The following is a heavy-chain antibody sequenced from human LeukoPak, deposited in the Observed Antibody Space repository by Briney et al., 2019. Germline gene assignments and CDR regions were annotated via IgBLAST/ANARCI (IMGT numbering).Heavy chain of an antibody. J-gene: IGHJ6*02. CDR3: ARDRPRWAMDV. Sequence: PGGSLRLSCAASGFTFSSYVMHWVRQAPGKGLEWVAVISYDGSNKYYADSVKGRFTISRDNSKNTLYLQMNSLRAEDTAVYYCARDRPRWAMDVWGQGTTVTVSS. D-gene: IGHD5-24*01. V-gene: IGHV3-30-3*01. CDR1: GFTFSSYV. CDR2: ISYDGSNK.